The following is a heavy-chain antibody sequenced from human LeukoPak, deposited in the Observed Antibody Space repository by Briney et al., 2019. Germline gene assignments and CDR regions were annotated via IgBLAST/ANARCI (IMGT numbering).Heavy chain of an antibody. CDR3: ARGNKANWFDP. CDR2: IYYSGST. Sequence: KASETLSLTCTVSGGSISSYYWSWIRQPPGKGLEWIGYIYYSGSTNYNPSLRSRVTISVDTSKNQFSLKLSSVTAADTAVYYCARGNKANWFDPWGQGTLVTVSP. V-gene: IGHV4-59*01. J-gene: IGHJ5*02. CDR1: GGSISSYY.